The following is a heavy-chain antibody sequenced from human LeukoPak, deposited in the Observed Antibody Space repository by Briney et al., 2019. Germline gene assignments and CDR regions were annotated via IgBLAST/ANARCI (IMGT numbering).Heavy chain of an antibody. D-gene: IGHD5-18*01. V-gene: IGHV3-15*01. CDR1: GFTFTNAC. J-gene: IGHJ4*02. CDR3: TTGTWIQLWLADY. CDR2: IKSQTDGGTT. Sequence: PGGSLRLSCKGSGFTFTNACMSWVRLAPGKGLESVGHIKSQTDGGTTDYAAPVKGRFTISRDDSKNTLYLQLNSLKTEDTAVYYCTTGTWIQLWLADYWGQGTLVTVSS.